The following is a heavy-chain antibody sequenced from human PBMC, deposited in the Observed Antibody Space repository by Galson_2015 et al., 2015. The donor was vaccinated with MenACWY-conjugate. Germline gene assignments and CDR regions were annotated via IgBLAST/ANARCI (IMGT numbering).Heavy chain of an antibody. CDR2: ISSDGRKT. Sequence: SLRLSCAASGFTLTDNAMHWVRQAPGKGLEWVAVISSDGRKTFYSDSVKGQFTISRDTSKNALNLQMDGLRPDDTAVYYCAKDAAKPHSLQANFFDHWGQGIWVAVSS. V-gene: IGHV3-30*18. CDR1: GFTLTDNA. CDR3: AKDAAKPHSLQANFFDH. D-gene: IGHD4-11*01. J-gene: IGHJ4*02.